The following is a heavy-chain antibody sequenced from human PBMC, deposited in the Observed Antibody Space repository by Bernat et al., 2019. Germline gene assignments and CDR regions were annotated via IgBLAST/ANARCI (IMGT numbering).Heavy chain of an antibody. CDR1: GGSIGNSNYY. J-gene: IGHJ4*02. D-gene: IGHD4-17*01. Sequence: QLQLQESGPGLVKPSETLSLTCTVSGGSIGNSNYYWGWIRQPPGKGLEWIGTIYYSGTTYYNPSLKSRVTISVDTSKNQFSLKLSSVTAADTAVYYCAGVQVIRPGDPTYFDYWGQGTLVTVSS. V-gene: IGHV4-39*01. CDR2: IYYSGTT. CDR3: AGVQVIRPGDPTYFDY.